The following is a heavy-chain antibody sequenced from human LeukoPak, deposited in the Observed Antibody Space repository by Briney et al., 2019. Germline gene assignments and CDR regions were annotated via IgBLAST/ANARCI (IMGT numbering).Heavy chain of an antibody. CDR2: IHGGSGTM. Sequence: GGSLRLSCAASGFTLSSYTMNWVRQAPGKGLEWISYIHGGSGTMYYADSLRGRFTISRDTAKNSLSLQMNSLRAEDTAVYYCARGRLPGTTYGMDVWGQGTTVTVSS. J-gene: IGHJ6*02. V-gene: IGHV3-48*01. CDR3: ARGRLPGTTYGMDV. CDR1: GFTLSSYT. D-gene: IGHD1-7*01.